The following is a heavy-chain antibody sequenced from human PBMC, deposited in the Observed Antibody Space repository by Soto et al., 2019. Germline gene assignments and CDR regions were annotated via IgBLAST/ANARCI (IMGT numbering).Heavy chain of an antibody. J-gene: IGHJ5*02. Sequence: ASVKVSCKASGYTFTSTDINWVRQATGQGLEWMGWMNPNSGNTGYAQKFQGRVTMTRNTSISTAYMELSSLRSEDTAVYYCARALDRDDILTGYWYNWFDPWGQGTLVTVSS. CDR1: GYTFTSTD. V-gene: IGHV1-8*01. CDR2: MNPNSGNT. CDR3: ARALDRDDILTGYWYNWFDP. D-gene: IGHD3-9*01.